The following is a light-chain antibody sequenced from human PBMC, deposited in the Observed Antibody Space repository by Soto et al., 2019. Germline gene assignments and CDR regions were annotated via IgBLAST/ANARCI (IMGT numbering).Light chain of an antibody. J-gene: IGLJ2*01. CDR1: SSDIGGYNY. CDR2: DVS. V-gene: IGLV2-14*03. Sequence: QSALTQPASVSGSPGQSVTISCTGTSSDIGGYNYVSWYQQHPGKAPKLVIYDVSDRPSGVSNRFSGSKSGNTASLTISGLQADDEADYYCNSYTSSSTHVLFGGGTKLTVL. CDR3: NSYTSSSTHVL.